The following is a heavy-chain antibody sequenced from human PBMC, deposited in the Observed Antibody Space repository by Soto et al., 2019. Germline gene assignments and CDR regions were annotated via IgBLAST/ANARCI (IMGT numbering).Heavy chain of an antibody. CDR1: GFTFSSYA. V-gene: IGHV3-23*01. Sequence: GSLRLSCAASGFTFSSYAMSWVRQAPGKGLEWVSAISGSGGSTYYADSVKGRFTISRDNSKNTLYLQMNSLRAEDTAVYYCAKDPSPDITMIVVVGAFDIWGQGTMVTVS. D-gene: IGHD3-22*01. J-gene: IGHJ3*02. CDR3: AKDPSPDITMIVVVGAFDI. CDR2: ISGSGGST.